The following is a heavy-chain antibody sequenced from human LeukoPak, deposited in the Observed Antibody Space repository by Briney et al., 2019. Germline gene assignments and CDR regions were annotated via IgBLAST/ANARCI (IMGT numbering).Heavy chain of an antibody. CDR1: GYTFTGYY. Sequence: ASVKVSCKTSGYTFTGYYIHWVRQAPGQGLEWMGWINGNNGGTKYAQKFQGRVTMTRDTSISTAYMELSRLTSDDTAVYYCAREGSFDGSGYPHVFDYWGQGTLVTVSS. J-gene: IGHJ4*02. D-gene: IGHD3-22*01. CDR2: INGNNGGT. V-gene: IGHV1-2*02. CDR3: AREGSFDGSGYPHVFDY.